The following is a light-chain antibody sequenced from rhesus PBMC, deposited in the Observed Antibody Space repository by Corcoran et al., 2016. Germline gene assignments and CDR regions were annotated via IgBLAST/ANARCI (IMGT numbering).Light chain of an antibody. CDR2: YAT. Sequence: DIQMTQSPSSVSASVGDRVAITCRASQDIRTYLAWYQQKPGKAPRLLVTYATTLQSGVPSRFSGSGAGTEFALTISGLQPEDFATYYCQQYNDLVTFGGGTKVKIK. CDR3: QQYNDLVT. J-gene: IGKJ4*01. CDR1: QDIRTY. V-gene: IGKV1-25*01.